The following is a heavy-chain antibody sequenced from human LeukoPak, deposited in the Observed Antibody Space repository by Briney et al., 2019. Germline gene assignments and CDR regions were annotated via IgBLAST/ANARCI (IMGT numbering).Heavy chain of an antibody. J-gene: IGHJ6*03. V-gene: IGHV1-69*05. CDR2: IIPIFGTA. CDR1: GGTFSSYA. D-gene: IGHD3-3*01. CDR3: ARNPRDFWSGYYPLGDYYYYMDV. Sequence: SVKVSRKASGGTFSSYAISWVRQAPGQGLEWMGGIIPIFGTANYAQKFQSRVTITTDESTSTAYMELSSLRSEDTAVYYCARNPRDFWSGYYPLGDYYYYMDVWGKGTTVTVSS.